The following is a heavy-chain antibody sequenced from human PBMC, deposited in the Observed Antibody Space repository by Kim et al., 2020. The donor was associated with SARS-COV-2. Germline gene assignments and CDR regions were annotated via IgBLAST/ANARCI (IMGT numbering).Heavy chain of an antibody. CDR2: ISAYNGHT. D-gene: IGHD1-26*01. CDR3: VRDLVSGSTFVWAN. J-gene: IGHJ4*02. CDR1: GYNFTSYG. V-gene: IGHV1-18*01. Sequence: ASVKVSCKASGYNFTSYGISWVRQAPGKRPEWMSWISAYNGHTNYAQKFQGRVTMTTDTSTNTAYMDLRSLTSDDTAIYYCVRDLVSGSTFVWANWGQGTLVTVSS.